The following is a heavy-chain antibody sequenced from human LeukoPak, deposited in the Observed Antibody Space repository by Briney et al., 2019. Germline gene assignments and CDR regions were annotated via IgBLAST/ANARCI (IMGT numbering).Heavy chain of an antibody. V-gene: IGHV3-23*01. CDR3: AKDLGSNEYYYYYMDI. J-gene: IGHJ6*03. D-gene: IGHD3-10*01. CDR2: ISVSGRST. CDR1: GFTFSSYA. Sequence: PGGSLRLSCAASGFTFSSYAMSWVRQAPGKGLEWVSGISVSGRSTYYADSVKGRFTISRDNSKNTLYLQMNSLRAEDTAVYYCAKDLGSNEYYYYYMDIWGKGTTVTVSS.